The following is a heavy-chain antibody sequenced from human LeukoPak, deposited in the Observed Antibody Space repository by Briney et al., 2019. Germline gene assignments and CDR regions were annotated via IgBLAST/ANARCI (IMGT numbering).Heavy chain of an antibody. CDR2: ISGSGSYI. CDR1: GFTFSDYS. CDR3: AREYSSSWSSYYYFDY. Sequence: GGSLRLSCAASGFTFSDYSMNWVRQTPRKGLEWVSCISGSGSYIYYADSVKGRFTISRDNSKNTLYLQMNSLRAEDTAVYYCAREYSSSWSSYYYFDYWGQGTLVTVSS. J-gene: IGHJ4*02. D-gene: IGHD6-13*01. V-gene: IGHV3-21*01.